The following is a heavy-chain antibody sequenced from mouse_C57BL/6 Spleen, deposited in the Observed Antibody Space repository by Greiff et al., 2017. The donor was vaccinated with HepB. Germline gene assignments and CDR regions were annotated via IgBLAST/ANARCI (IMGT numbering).Heavy chain of an antibody. V-gene: IGHV1-62-2*01. J-gene: IGHJ2*01. CDR2: FYPGSGSI. Sequence: QVQLKESGAELVKPGASVKLSCKASGYTFTEYTIHWVKQRSGQGLEWIGWFYPGSGSIKYNEKFKDKATLTADKSSSTVYMELSRLTSEDSAVYFCASHEGLRGYFDYWGQGTTLTVSS. D-gene: IGHD1-1*01. CDR3: ASHEGLRGYFDY. CDR1: GYTFTEYT.